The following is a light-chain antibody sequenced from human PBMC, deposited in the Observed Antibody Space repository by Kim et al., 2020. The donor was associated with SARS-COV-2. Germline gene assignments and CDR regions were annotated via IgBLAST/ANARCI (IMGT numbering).Light chain of an antibody. J-gene: IGKJ1*01. V-gene: IGKV3-15*01. CDR3: QQYNKWWT. CDR1: ESISNN. CDR2: GAS. Sequence: EIVMTQSPGTLSVSPGERATLSCRASESISNNLAWYQQKPGQAPRLLIYGASTRATGIPVRFSGSGSGTDFNLTISSLQSEDFAVYYCQQYNKWWTFGQGTKLEI.